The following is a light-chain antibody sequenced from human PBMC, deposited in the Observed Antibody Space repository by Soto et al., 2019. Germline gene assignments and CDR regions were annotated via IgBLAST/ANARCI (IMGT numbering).Light chain of an antibody. J-gene: IGLJ3*02. V-gene: IGLV1-40*01. CDR1: SSNIGAGYD. CDR3: SSYTSISTQV. CDR2: GNS. Sequence: QSVLTQSPSVSGAPGQRVTISCTGSSSNIGAGYDVHWYQQLPGTAPKLLIYGNSNRPSGVPDRFSGSKSGTSASLAITGLQAEDEADYYCSSYTSISTQVFGGGTKLTVL.